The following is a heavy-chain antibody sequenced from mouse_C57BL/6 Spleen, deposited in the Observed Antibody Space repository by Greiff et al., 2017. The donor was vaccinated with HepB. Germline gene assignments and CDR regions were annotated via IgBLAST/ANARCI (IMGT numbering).Heavy chain of an antibody. CDR1: GFTFSDYY. D-gene: IGHD2-4*01. CDR3: ARQKEYDYDGFAY. CDR2: ISNGGGST. J-gene: IGHJ3*01. V-gene: IGHV5-12*01. Sequence: EVKVVESGGGLVQPGGSLKLSCAASGFTFSDYYMYWVRQTPEKRLEWVAYISNGGGSTYYPDTVKGRFTISRDNAKNTLYLQMSRLKSEDTAMYYCARQKEYDYDGFAYWGQGTLFTVSA.